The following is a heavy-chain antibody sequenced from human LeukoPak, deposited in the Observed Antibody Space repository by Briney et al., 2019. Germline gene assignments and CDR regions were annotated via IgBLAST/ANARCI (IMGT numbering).Heavy chain of an antibody. CDR1: VDSMISYY. D-gene: IGHD3-10*01. V-gene: IGHV4-59*01. J-gene: IGHJ5*02. CDR2: IYYTRLT. Sequence: SETLSLTCTVSVDSMISYYWTWIRQPPAGGLEWIGYIYYTRLTNYNPSLKSRVTISLDRSNRQFSLRLTSVTAADPAVYYCARNPGITMLRGVVGRGWFAPWGQETLVTVSS. CDR3: ARNPGITMLRGVVGRGWFAP.